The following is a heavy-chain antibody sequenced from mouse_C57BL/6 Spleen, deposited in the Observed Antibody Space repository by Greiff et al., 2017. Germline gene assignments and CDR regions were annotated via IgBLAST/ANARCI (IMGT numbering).Heavy chain of an antibody. D-gene: IGHD1-1*01. CDR2: IYPGGGYT. V-gene: IGHV1-63*01. J-gene: IGHJ2*01. CDR3: ARQRTTVAYYFDY. Sequence: VQLQQSGAELVRPGTSVKMSCKASGYTFTNYWIGWAKQRPGHGLEWIGDIYPGGGYTNYNEKFKGKATLTADKSSSTAYMQFSSLTSEDSAIYYCARQRTTVAYYFDYWGQGTTLTVSS. CDR1: GYTFTNYW.